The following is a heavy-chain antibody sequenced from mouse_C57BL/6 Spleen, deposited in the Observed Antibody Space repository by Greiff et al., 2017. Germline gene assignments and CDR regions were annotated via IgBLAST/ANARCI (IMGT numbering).Heavy chain of an antibody. D-gene: IGHD2-4*01. V-gene: IGHV1-82*01. J-gene: IGHJ2*01. CDR2: IYPGDGDT. Sequence: QVQLKESGPELVKPGASVKISCKASGYAFSSSWMNWVKQRPGKGLEWIGRIYPGDGDTNYNGKFKGKATLTADKSSSTAYMQLSSLTSEDSAVYFCARSYDYDVRSSYFDYWGQGTTLTVSS. CDR3: ARSYDYDVRSSYFDY. CDR1: GYAFSSSW.